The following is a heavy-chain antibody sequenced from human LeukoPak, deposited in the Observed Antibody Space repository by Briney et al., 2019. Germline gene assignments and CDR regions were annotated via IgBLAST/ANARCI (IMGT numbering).Heavy chain of an antibody. D-gene: IGHD4-17*01. Sequence: ASVKVSCKASGYTFTSYGISWVRQAPGQGLEWMGWISAYNGNTNYAQKLQGRVTMTRNTSISTAYMELSSLRSEDTAVYYCAKAERVRTTVTTPFDLWGRGTLVTVSS. V-gene: IGHV1-18*01. CDR2: ISAYNGNT. J-gene: IGHJ2*01. CDR1: GYTFTSYG. CDR3: AKAERVRTTVTTPFDL.